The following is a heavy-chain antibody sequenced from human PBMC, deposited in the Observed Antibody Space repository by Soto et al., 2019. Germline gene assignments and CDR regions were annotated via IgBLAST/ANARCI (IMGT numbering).Heavy chain of an antibody. J-gene: IGHJ4*02. V-gene: IGHV1-18*01. CDR3: ARDGGYSASY. D-gene: IGHD1-26*01. Sequence: QVQLVQSGAEVKKPGASVKVSCKASGYTFTSYGISWVRQAPGQGLEWRGWISDYNGNTHYAQKLQGRVTVTTGTATSTAATELTSLRPDATVGYWLARDGGYSASYWGQETLVTVS. CDR1: GYTFTSYG. CDR2: ISDYNGNT.